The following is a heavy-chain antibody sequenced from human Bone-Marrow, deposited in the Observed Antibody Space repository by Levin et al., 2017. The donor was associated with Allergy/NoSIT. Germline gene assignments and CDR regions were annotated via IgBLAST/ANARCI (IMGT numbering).Heavy chain of an antibody. CDR2: MYHSGST. CDR3: SGRAVRSHSLYYFYYQGV. CDR1: GGSINSYY. Sequence: SETLSLTCTVSGGSINSYYWSWIRQPPGKGLEWIGYMYHSGSTKYNPSLKSRVTISVDTSKNQFSLKLSSVTAADTAVYYCSGRAVRSHSLYYFYYQGVWGRGTTVTVSS. D-gene: IGHD3-10*01. V-gene: IGHV4-59*01. J-gene: IGHJ6*03.